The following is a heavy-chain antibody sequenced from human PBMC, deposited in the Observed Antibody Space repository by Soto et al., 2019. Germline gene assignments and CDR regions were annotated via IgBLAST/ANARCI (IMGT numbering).Heavy chain of an antibody. CDR1: GGSISSGGYY. J-gene: IGHJ4*02. CDR2: IYYSGST. Sequence: TLSLTCNVSGGSISSGGYYWSWIRQHPGKGLEWIGYIYYSGSTYCNPSLKSRVTISVDTSKNQFSLKLSSVTAADPAVYYCARRKSPSWPPYYLDYWGQGTLVTVSS. CDR3: ARRKSPSWPPYYLDY. V-gene: IGHV4-31*03. D-gene: IGHD2-2*01.